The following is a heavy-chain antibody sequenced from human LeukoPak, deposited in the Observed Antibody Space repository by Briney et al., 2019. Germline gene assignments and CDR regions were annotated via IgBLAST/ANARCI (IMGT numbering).Heavy chain of an antibody. J-gene: IGHJ4*02. D-gene: IGHD6-13*01. V-gene: IGHV3-23*01. CDR3: ATGIAAAGFFDY. Sequence: GGSLRLSCSASGFTFSSFAMNWVRQAPGKGLEWVSIISGYGDTTYYTDSVKGRFTISRDNSKNTLYLQMNSLRAEDTAVYYCATGIAAAGFFDYWGQGTLVTVSS. CDR2: ISGYGDTT. CDR1: GFTFSSFA.